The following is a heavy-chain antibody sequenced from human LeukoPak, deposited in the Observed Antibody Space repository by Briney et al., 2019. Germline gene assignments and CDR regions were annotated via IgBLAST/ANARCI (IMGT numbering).Heavy chain of an antibody. J-gene: IGHJ4*02. CDR3: ARDVLR. V-gene: IGHV4-59*12. CDR2: IYYTGST. CDR1: SGSISSYY. Sequence: SETLSLTCTVSSGSISSYYWSWIRQPSGKGLEWIGYIYYTGSTYYNPSLKSRVTMSVDTSRNQFSLKVNSVTAADTAVYYCARDVLRWGQGTLVTVSS.